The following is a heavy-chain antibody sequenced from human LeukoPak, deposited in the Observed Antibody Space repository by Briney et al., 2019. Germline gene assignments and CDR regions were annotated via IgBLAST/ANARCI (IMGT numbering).Heavy chain of an antibody. CDR2: INGGSSPI. CDR1: GFTFSRDS. V-gene: IGHV3-48*01. CDR3: AKATSGSYYFDY. J-gene: IGHJ4*02. Sequence: GRSLRLSCAASGFTFSRDSMNWVRQAPGKGLEWVSYINGGSSPIYYADSVRGRFTISRDNAKNSLYLQMNSLRAEDTAVYYCAKATSGSYYFDYWGQGTLVTVSS. D-gene: IGHD1-26*01.